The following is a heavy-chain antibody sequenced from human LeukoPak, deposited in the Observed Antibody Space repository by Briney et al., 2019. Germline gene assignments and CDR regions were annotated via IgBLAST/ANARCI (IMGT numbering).Heavy chain of an antibody. D-gene: IGHD3-3*01. CDR3: ARSRTYDFWSGPSAFDI. J-gene: IGHJ3*02. Sequence: PSETLSLTCTVSGGSISSGGYYWSWIRQPPGKGLEWIGYIYHSGSTYYNPSLKSRVTISVDRSKNQFSLKLSSVTAADTAVYYCARSRTYDFWSGPSAFDIWGQGTMVTVSS. CDR1: GGSISSGGYY. V-gene: IGHV4-30-2*01. CDR2: IYHSGST.